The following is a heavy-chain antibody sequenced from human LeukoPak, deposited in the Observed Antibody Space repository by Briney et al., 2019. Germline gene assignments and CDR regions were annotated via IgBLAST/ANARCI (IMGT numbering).Heavy chain of an antibody. CDR1: GFTFRNYA. D-gene: IGHD3-3*01. V-gene: IGHV3-23*01. CDR2: ISGSGDSV. Sequence: GGSLRLSCAASGFTFRNYAMAWVRQAPGKGLECVSAISGSGDSVRHADSVKGRFTISRDNSKNTLYLQMDNLRAEDTALYYCARDFWATNYYYGMDVWGQGTTVTVS. CDR3: ARDFWATNYYYGMDV. J-gene: IGHJ6*02.